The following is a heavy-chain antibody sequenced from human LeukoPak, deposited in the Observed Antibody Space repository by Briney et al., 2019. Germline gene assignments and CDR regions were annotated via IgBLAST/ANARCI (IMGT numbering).Heavy chain of an antibody. D-gene: IGHD3-3*01. CDR3: AKEFSLSDDFYYYGMDV. CDR2: IRSDSDGGVT. Sequence: PGGSLRLSCTASGFNFRNAWMCWVRQAPGKGLEWVGLIRSDSDGGVTQYGTPVKGRFTISRDDSKDTVYLQMNSLRAEDTATYYCAKEFSLSDDFYYYGMDVWGQGTTVTVSS. V-gene: IGHV3-15*01. CDR1: GFNFRNAW. J-gene: IGHJ6*02.